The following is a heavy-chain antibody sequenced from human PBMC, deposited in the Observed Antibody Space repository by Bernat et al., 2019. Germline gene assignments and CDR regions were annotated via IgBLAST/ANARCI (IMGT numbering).Heavy chain of an antibody. CDR2: IYHSGST. Sequence: QLQLQESGSGLVKPSQTLSLTCAVSGGSISSGGYSWSWIRQPPGKGLEWIGYIYHSGSTYYNPSLKSRVTISVDRSKNQFSLKLSSVTAADTAVYYCARAQLRITILGVPEMGGMDVWGQGTTVTVSS. CDR1: GGSISSGGYS. CDR3: ARAQLRITILGVPEMGGMDV. J-gene: IGHJ6*02. D-gene: IGHD3-3*01. V-gene: IGHV4-30-2*01.